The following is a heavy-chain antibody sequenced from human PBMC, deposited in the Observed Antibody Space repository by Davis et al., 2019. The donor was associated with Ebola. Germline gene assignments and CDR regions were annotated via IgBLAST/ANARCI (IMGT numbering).Heavy chain of an antibody. CDR1: GFTFSSYC. V-gene: IGHV3-7*03. J-gene: IGHJ6*02. CDR3: AREGHIVVVVAATVKNGMDV. CDR2: IKQDGSEK. Sequence: GESLKISCAASGFTFSSYCMSWVRQAPGKGLEWVANIKQDGSEKYYVNSVKGRFTISRDNAKNSLYLQMNSLRAEDTAVYYCAREGHIVVVVAATVKNGMDVWGQGTTVTVSS. D-gene: IGHD2-15*01.